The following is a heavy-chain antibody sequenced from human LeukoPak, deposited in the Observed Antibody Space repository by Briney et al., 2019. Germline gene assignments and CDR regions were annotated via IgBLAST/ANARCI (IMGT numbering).Heavy chain of an antibody. J-gene: IGHJ4*02. CDR1: GFTFSSQS. D-gene: IGHD2-2*02. CDR2: ITSSSSTI. CDR3: ARDYGESQLLYLVH. Sequence: PGGSLRLSCAASGFTFSSQSMNWVRQAPGKGLEWLSYITSSSSTIYYADSVKGRSTTSRDNAKNSLYLQMNSLRAEDTAVYYCARDYGESQLLYLVHWGQGTLVTVSS. V-gene: IGHV3-48*04.